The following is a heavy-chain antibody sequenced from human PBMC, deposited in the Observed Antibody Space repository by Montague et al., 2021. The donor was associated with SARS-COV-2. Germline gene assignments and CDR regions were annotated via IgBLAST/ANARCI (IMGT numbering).Heavy chain of an antibody. CDR2: IYHNGST. CDR3: ARGGGNSADYYNYTMDV. V-gene: IGHV4-59*01. Sequence: SETLSLTCTVSGGSISSYYWTWIRQPPGKGLESIGYIYHNGSTKYNPSLKIRVTISVDTSKNQFSLKLSSVSVADTAVYYCARGGGNSADYYNYTMDVWGQGTTVTVFS. J-gene: IGHJ6*02. D-gene: IGHD4-23*01. CDR1: GGSISSYY.